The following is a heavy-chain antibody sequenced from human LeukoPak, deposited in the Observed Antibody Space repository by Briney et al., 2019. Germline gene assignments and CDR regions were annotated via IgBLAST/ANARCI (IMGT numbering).Heavy chain of an antibody. J-gene: IGHJ4*02. CDR3: VKDWGDYGMERQDY. D-gene: IGHD4-17*01. V-gene: IGHV3-64D*09. Sequence: GGSLRLSCSASGFTFSSYAMHWVRQAPGKGLEYVSAISSNGGSTYYADSAKGRFTISRDNSKNTLYLQMSSLRAEDTAVYYCVKDWGDYGMERQDYWGQGTLVTVSS. CDR1: GFTFSSYA. CDR2: ISSNGGST.